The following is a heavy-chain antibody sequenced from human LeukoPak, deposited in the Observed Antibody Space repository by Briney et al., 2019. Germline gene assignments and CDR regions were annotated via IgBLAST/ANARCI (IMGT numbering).Heavy chain of an antibody. J-gene: IGHJ1*01. V-gene: IGHV3-21*01. CDR2: INSSSSYI. Sequence: GGSLRLSCAASGFTFSSYSMNWVRQAPGKGLEWVSSINSSSSYIYYADSVKGRFTISRDNAKNSLYLQMNSLRAEDTAVYYCARAPAYSSVYTEYFQHWGQGTLVTVSS. D-gene: IGHD6-19*01. CDR3: ARAPAYSSVYTEYFQH. CDR1: GFTFSSYS.